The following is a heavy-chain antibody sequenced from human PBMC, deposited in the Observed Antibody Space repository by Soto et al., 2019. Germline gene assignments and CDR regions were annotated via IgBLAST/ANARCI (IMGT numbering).Heavy chain of an antibody. V-gene: IGHV3-23*01. Sequence: EVQLLESGGGLVQPGGSLRLSCAASGFTFGDHAMTWVRQAPGKGLEWVSTSTNNGDRTFYADSVKGRFTVSRDRPNNPLYLQMNSLRAEDTAVYFCARPPLYSSGGYFDSWGQGTLVTVSS. J-gene: IGHJ4*02. D-gene: IGHD6-19*01. CDR3: ARPPLYSSGGYFDS. CDR1: GFTFGDHA. CDR2: STNNGDRT.